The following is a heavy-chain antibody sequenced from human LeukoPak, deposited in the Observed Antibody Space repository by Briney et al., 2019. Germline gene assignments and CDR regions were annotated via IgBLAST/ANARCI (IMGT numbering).Heavy chain of an antibody. Sequence: GSLRLSCAASGFTFISYAMSWVRQAPGKGLEWVSAISGSGGSTYYADSVKGRFTISRDNSKNTLYLQMNSLRAEDTAVYYCAKDQEMATIWNYWGQGTLVTVSS. CDR2: ISGSGGST. CDR3: AKDQEMATIWNY. J-gene: IGHJ4*02. CDR1: GFTFISYA. V-gene: IGHV3-23*01. D-gene: IGHD5-24*01.